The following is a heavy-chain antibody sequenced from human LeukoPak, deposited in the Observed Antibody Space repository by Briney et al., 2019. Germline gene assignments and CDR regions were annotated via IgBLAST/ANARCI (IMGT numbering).Heavy chain of an antibody. J-gene: IGHJ4*02. D-gene: IGHD5-18*01. CDR2: VLSDESNK. CDR3: AKDSGYSYGHGLDY. Sequence: PGRSLRLSCAASGFTFSTYNMHWVRQAPGKGLEWVALVLSDESNKYHADSVKGRFTISRDNSKNALFLQMNSLRDEDTAVYYCAKDSGYSYGHGLDYWGQGTLVTVSS. V-gene: IGHV3-33*06. CDR1: GFTFSTYN.